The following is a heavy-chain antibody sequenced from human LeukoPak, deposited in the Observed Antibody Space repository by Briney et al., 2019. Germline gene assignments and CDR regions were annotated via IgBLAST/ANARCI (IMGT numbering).Heavy chain of an antibody. Sequence: SETLSLTCAVYGGSFSGYYWSWIRQPPGKGLEWIGEINHSGSTNYNPSLKSRVTISVDTSKNQFSLKLSSVTAADTVVYYCARGDTVTKGFDYWGQGTLVTVSS. CDR2: INHSGST. CDR1: GGSFSGYY. D-gene: IGHD4-17*01. J-gene: IGHJ4*02. V-gene: IGHV4-34*01. CDR3: ARGDTVTKGFDY.